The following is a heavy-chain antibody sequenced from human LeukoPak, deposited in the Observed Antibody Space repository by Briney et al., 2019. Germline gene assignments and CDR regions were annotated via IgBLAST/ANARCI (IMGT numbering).Heavy chain of an antibody. J-gene: IGHJ4*02. CDR3: VKPQMTTVPPVGY. V-gene: IGHV3-30*18. CDR2: ISYDGSNK. CDR1: GFTFSSYG. Sequence: GGTLRLSCAASGFTFSSYGMYWVRKAPGKGLERVAVISYDGSNKYYADSVKGRFTTSRDNSNNTLYLQMNSLRAEDTAVYYCVKPQMTTVPPVGYWGQGTLVTVSS. D-gene: IGHD4-17*01.